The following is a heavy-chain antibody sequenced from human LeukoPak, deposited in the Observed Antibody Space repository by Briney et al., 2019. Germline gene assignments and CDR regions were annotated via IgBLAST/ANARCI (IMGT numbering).Heavy chain of an antibody. CDR2: ISYDGSDK. J-gene: IGHJ4*02. D-gene: IGHD2-21*02. CDR3: AKDISGGDCPDY. CDR1: GFTFSSYG. Sequence: PGGSLRLSCAASGFTFSSYGMHWVRQAPGKGLEWVAVISYDGSDKYYADSVKGRFTISRDNSKNTVYLQMNNLRGDDTAVYYCAKDISGGDCPDYWGQGTLVTVS. V-gene: IGHV3-30*18.